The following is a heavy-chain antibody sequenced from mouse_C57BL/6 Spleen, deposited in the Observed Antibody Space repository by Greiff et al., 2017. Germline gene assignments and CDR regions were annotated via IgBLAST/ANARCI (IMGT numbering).Heavy chain of an antibody. Sequence: VQLQQPGAELVRPGSSVKLSCKASGYTFTSYWMHWVKQRPIQGLEWIGNIDPSDSETHYNQKFKDKATLTVDKSSSTAYMQLSSLTSEDSAVYYCARKAYDYYAMDYWGQGTSVTVSS. CDR1: GYTFTSYW. CDR2: IDPSDSET. CDR3: ARKAYDYYAMDY. J-gene: IGHJ4*01. V-gene: IGHV1-52*01.